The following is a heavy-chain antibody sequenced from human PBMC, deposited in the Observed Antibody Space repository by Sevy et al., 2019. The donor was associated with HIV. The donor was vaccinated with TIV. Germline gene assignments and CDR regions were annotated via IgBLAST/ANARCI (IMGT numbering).Heavy chain of an antibody. J-gene: IGHJ4*02. CDR2: IWYDGSNK. Sequence: GGSLRLSCAASGFSLSGYGMHWVRQAPGKGLEWVAVIWYDGSNKAYADSVKGRFTISRDNSKNTLHLQMNSLRAEDXXXXXXXRXSXXVXGIGYYFKYWGQGTLVTVSS. D-gene: IGHD6-19*01. CDR3: XRXSXXVXGIGYYFKY. CDR1: GFSLSGYG. V-gene: IGHV3-33*01.